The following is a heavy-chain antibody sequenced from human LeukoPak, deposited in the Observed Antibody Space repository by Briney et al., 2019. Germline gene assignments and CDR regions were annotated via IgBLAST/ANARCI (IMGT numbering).Heavy chain of an antibody. D-gene: IGHD5-24*01. CDR3: AKDRDGADRIVL. CDR1: AYDFTGYH. Sequence: GASVKVSCKVVAYDFTGYHIHWVRQAPGQGPEWMGRLNPNTGHAVYAFKFQGRVTITRDTSSNTAYMEVTRLTPDDTALYYCAKDRDGADRIVLWGQGTLVTVSS. CDR2: LNPNTGHA. V-gene: IGHV1-2*06. J-gene: IGHJ4*02.